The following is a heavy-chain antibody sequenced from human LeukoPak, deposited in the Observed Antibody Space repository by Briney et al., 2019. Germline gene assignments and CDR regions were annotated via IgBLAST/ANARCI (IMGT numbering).Heavy chain of an antibody. J-gene: IGHJ3*02. D-gene: IGHD2-2*02. Sequence: SETLSLTCSVSGGSMNRSNYYWGWIRQTPGKGLEWIGSIYYSGGTYYNPSLTGRVTISVDTSKERFSLNLISMTAADTAVYYCARTDCSRYSCYKDAFDIWGQGTMVTVSS. V-gene: IGHV4-39*07. CDR3: ARTDCSRYSCYKDAFDI. CDR2: IYYSGGT. CDR1: GGSMNRSNYY.